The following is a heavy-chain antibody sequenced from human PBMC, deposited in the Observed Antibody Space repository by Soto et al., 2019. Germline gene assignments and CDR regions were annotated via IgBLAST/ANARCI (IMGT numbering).Heavy chain of an antibody. J-gene: IGHJ4*02. CDR2: IGTAGDT. CDR3: ARGGYYGSGSLADY. D-gene: IGHD3-10*01. CDR1: GFTFSSYD. Sequence: PGGSLRLSCAASGFTFSSYDMHWVRQATGKGLEWVSAIGTAGDTYYPGSVKGRFTISRENAKNSLYLQMNSLRAGDTAVYYCARGGYYGSGSLADYWGQGTLVTSPQ. V-gene: IGHV3-13*01.